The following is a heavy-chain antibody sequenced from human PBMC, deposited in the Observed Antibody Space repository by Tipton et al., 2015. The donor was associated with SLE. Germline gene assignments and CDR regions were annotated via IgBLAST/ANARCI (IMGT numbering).Heavy chain of an antibody. CDR3: ASLEYYDYVWGSYQTSYFDY. D-gene: IGHD3-16*02. V-gene: IGHV4-39*01. Sequence: TLSLTCTVSGGSISGSSYYWGWIRQPPGKGLEWIGSIYYSGSTYYNPSLKSRVTISVDTSKNQFSLKLSSVTAADTAVYYCASLEYYDYVWGSYQTSYFDYWGQGTLVTVSS. J-gene: IGHJ4*02. CDR2: IYYSGST. CDR1: GGSISGSSYY.